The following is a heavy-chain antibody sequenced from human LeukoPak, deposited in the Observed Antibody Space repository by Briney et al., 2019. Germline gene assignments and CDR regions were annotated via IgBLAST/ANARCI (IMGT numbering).Heavy chain of an antibody. J-gene: IGHJ4*02. Sequence: SQTLSLTCTVSGGSISSGSYYWSWIRQPAGKGLEWIGRIYTSGSTNYNPSLKSRVTISVDTSKNQFSLKLSSVTAADTAVYYCAKNDYGDYADYWGQETLVTVSS. D-gene: IGHD4-17*01. V-gene: IGHV4-61*02. CDR3: AKNDYGDYADY. CDR2: IYTSGST. CDR1: GGSISSGSYY.